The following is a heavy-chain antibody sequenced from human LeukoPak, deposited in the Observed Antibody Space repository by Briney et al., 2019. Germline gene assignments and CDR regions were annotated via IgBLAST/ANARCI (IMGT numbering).Heavy chain of an antibody. D-gene: IGHD3-3*01. J-gene: IGHJ4*02. CDR2: IYSSGST. CDR1: GGSISSYY. V-gene: IGHV4-59*01. Sequence: SETLSLTCTVSGGSISSYYWSWIRQPPGKGLEWIGYIYSSGSTNYNPSLKSRVTISVDRSKNQFSLKLSSVTAADTAVYYCARGYGGSGYYYGVDYWGQGTLVTVSS. CDR3: ARGYGGSGYYYGVDY.